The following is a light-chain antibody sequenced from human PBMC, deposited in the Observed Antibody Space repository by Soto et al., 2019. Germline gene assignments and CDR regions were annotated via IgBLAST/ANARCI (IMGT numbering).Light chain of an antibody. CDR3: QQYDTYWET. CDR2: KAS. CDR1: QSISSW. Sequence: DIQMTQSPSTLSASVGDRVTIICRASQSISSWLAWYQQKAGKAPKLLISKASNLDSGVPSRFSGSGSGTEFTLTISSLQSDDSATYYCQQYDTYWETFGQGTKVDIK. V-gene: IGKV1-5*03. J-gene: IGKJ1*01.